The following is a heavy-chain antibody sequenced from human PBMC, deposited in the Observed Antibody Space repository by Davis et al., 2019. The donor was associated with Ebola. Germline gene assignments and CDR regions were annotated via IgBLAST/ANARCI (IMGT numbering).Heavy chain of an antibody. J-gene: IGHJ4*02. CDR2: INAGNGNT. V-gene: IGHV1-3*01. D-gene: IGHD6-19*01. Sequence: ASVKVSCKASGYTFTSYAMHWVRQAPGQRLEWMGWINAGNGNTKYSQKFQGRVTITRDTSASTAYMELSSLRSEDTAVYYCARDQSWGGWSGYYFDYWGQGTLVTVSS. CDR3: ARDQSWGGWSGYYFDY. CDR1: GYTFTSYA.